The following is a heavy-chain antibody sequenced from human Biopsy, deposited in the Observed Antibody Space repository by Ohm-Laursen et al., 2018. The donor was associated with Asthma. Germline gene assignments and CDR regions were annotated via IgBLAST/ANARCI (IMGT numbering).Heavy chain of an antibody. J-gene: IGHJ4*02. D-gene: IGHD3-22*01. Sequence: GASVKVSCKSSGDIFSVLGVNWVRQAPGQGLERMGEIIPLYRTVNYAQRFQGRVTITADESTTTSYMELSSLKSDDTAVYYCARGDSSNWSHYYFDYWGQGTLVTVSS. V-gene: IGHV1-69*13. CDR2: IIPLYRTV. CDR3: ARGDSSNWSHYYFDY. CDR1: GDIFSVLG.